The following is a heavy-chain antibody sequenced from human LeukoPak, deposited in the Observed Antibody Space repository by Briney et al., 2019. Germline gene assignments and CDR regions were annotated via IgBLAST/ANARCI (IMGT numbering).Heavy chain of an antibody. Sequence: ASVKVSCKASGYTFTGYYMHWVRQAPGQGLEWMGWINPNSGGTNYAQKFQGRVTMTRDTSISTAYMELSRLRSDDTAVYYCARVVGYTSESKDYWGQGTLVTVSS. D-gene: IGHD5-24*01. CDR1: GYTFTGYY. CDR2: INPNSGGT. J-gene: IGHJ4*02. V-gene: IGHV1-2*02. CDR3: ARVVGYTSESKDY.